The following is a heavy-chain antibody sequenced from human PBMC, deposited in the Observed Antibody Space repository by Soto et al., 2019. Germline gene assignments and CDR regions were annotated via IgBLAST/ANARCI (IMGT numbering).Heavy chain of an antibody. V-gene: IGHV1-24*01. J-gene: IGHJ5*02. CDR1: GYTLTELS. CDR2: FDPEDGET. D-gene: IGHD6-25*01. Sequence: ASVKVSCKVSGYTLTELSMHWVRQAPGKGLEWMGGFDPEDGETIYAQKFQGRVTMTEDTSTDTACMELSSLRSEDTAVYYCASLSYSSGEFDLWGQGTLVTVS. CDR3: ASLSYSSGEFDL.